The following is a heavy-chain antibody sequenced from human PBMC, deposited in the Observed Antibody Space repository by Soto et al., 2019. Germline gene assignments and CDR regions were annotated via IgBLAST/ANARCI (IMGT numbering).Heavy chain of an antibody. Sequence: GGSLGLSSAASGFTFSSYAMSWVRQAPGKGLEWVSAISGSGGSTYYADSVKGRFTISRDNSKNTLYLQMNSLRAEDTAVYYCAKRLSTALYYYGMDVWGQGTTVTVSS. CDR3: AKRLSTALYYYGMDV. V-gene: IGHV3-23*01. CDR2: ISGSGGST. D-gene: IGHD2-2*01. CDR1: GFTFSSYA. J-gene: IGHJ6*02.